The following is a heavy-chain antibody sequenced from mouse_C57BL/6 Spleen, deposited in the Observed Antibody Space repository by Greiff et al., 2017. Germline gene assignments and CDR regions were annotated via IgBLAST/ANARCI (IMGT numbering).Heavy chain of an antibody. CDR2: IRLKSDNYAT. J-gene: IGHJ3*01. V-gene: IGHV6-3*01. CDR1: GFTFSNYW. CDR3: SDYGYDAFAY. D-gene: IGHD2-2*01. Sequence: EVQVVESGGGLVQPGGSMKLSCVASGFTFSNYWMNWVSQSPGKGLEWVAQIRLKSDNYATHYAESVKGRFTISRDDSKSSVYLQMNNLRAEETGIYYCSDYGYDAFAYWGQRTLVTVSA.